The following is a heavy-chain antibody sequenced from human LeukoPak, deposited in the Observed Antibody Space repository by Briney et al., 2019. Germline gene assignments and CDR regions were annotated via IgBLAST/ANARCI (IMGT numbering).Heavy chain of an antibody. Sequence: PGGSLRLSCAASGFTFSTYWMSWVRQAPGKGLEWVANINQGGSATYYMNSVKGRFTIARDNAKNSLYLHMNSLEAEDTAVYHCARTTWSEGVLQQWYFDYWGQGTLVTVSS. CDR1: GFTFSTYW. CDR3: ARTTWSEGVLQQWYFDY. J-gene: IGHJ4*02. CDR2: INQGGSAT. D-gene: IGHD6-13*01. V-gene: IGHV3-7*01.